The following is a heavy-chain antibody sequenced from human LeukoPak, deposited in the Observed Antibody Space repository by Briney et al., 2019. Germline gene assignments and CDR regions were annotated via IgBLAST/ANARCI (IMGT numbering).Heavy chain of an antibody. D-gene: IGHD2-2*01. V-gene: IGHV3-23*01. CDR3: ARDESPHCGSTNCLGS. Sequence: GGSLRLSCAASGVTFDNYAMTWVRQAPGKGLEWVSGISGGGGSTYYADSVKGRFTISRDNSKSTLSLQMNSLRAEDTAVYYCARDESPHCGSTNCLGSWGQGTLVTVSS. J-gene: IGHJ4*02. CDR1: GVTFDNYA. CDR2: ISGGGGST.